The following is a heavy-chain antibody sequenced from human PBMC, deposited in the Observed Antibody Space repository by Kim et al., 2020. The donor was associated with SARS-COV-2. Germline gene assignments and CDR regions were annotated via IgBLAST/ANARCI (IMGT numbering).Heavy chain of an antibody. Sequence: SETLSLTCTVSGDSISSSTYYWGWIRQPPEKGLEWIGMIYNSGTTHYNPALKSRVTLSVDTSKNQFSLRLNSVTATDTATYYCSRGIRFWGQGTLVTVSS. J-gene: IGHJ4*02. CDR1: GDSISSSTYY. V-gene: IGHV4-39*01. D-gene: IGHD3-16*01. CDR2: IYNSGTT. CDR3: SRGIRF.